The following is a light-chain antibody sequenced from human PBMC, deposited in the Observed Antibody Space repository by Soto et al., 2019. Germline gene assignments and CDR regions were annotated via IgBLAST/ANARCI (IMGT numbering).Light chain of an antibody. CDR2: AAS. V-gene: IGKV1-9*01. CDR3: QQVNSYPPT. CDR1: QGISSY. Sequence: IQLTQSPSSLSASVGDRVTITCRASQGISSYLAWYQQKPGKAPKLLIYAASTLQSGVPSRFRGSRSGTDFTLTISSLQPEDFATYYCQQVNSYPPTFGGGTKVEIK. J-gene: IGKJ4*01.